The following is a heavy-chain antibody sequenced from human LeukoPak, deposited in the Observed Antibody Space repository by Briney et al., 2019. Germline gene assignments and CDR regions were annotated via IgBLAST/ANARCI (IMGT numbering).Heavy chain of an antibody. J-gene: IGHJ4*02. V-gene: IGHV4-39*01. CDR3: ASPHAFSYGYFDN. CDR2: IYYSKNT. Sequence: SETLSLTCTVPGCSISSSNAYWGWIRQPPGKGLEWIGSIYYSKNTYYNPSLKSRVTISADTSKNQFSLTLGSVSATDTAVYYCASPHAFSYGYFDNWGQGTLVTVSS. CDR1: GCSISSSNAY. D-gene: IGHD5-18*01.